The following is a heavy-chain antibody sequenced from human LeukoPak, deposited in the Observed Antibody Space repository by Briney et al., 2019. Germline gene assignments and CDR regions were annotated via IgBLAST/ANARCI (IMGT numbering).Heavy chain of an antibody. Sequence: GASVKVSCKASVYTFTSYGISWVRQAPGQGLEWMGWISAYNGNTNYAQKLQGRVTMTTDTSTSTAYMELRSLRSDDTAVYYCASVRPAYGSSGYYFRWGQGTLVTVSS. J-gene: IGHJ4*02. D-gene: IGHD3-22*01. CDR2: ISAYNGNT. CDR3: ASVRPAYGSSGYYFR. CDR1: VYTFTSYG. V-gene: IGHV1-18*01.